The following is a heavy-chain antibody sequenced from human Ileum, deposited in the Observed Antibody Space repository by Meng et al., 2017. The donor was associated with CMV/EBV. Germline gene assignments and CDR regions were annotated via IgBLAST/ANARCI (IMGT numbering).Heavy chain of an antibody. CDR1: FTSYY. CDR2: INPSGGST. D-gene: IGHD6-19*01. J-gene: IGHJ5*02. V-gene: IGHV1-46*01. Sequence: FTSYYMHWVRQAPGQGLEWMGIINPSGGSTSYAQTFQGRVTMTRDTSTSTVYMELSGLRSEDTAVYYCARSQPRIAVAGIRRWFDPWGQGTLVTVSS. CDR3: ARSQPRIAVAGIRRWFDP.